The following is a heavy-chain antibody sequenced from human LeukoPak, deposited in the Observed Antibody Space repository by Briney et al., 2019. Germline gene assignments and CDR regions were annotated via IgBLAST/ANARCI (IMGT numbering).Heavy chain of an antibody. CDR2: ISYDGSNK. D-gene: IGHD3-16*02. J-gene: IGHJ4*02. V-gene: IGHV3-30*14. Sequence: GGSLRLSCAASGFTFSSYAMHWVRQAPGKGLEWVAVISYDGSNKYYADSVKGRFTISRDNSKNTLYLQMNSLRAEDTAVYYCARDCCGSYRWYDYWGQGTLVTVSS. CDR3: ARDCCGSYRWYDY. CDR1: GFTFSSYA.